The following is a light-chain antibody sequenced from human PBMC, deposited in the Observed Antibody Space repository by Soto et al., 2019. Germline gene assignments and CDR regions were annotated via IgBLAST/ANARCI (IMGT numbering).Light chain of an antibody. CDR1: SSKIGAGYD. CDR2: GNS. J-gene: IGLJ3*02. CDR3: QSYDSSLSGWV. V-gene: IGLV1-40*01. Sequence: QLVLTQPPSVSGAPGQRVTISCTGSSSKIGAGYDVHWYQQLPGTAPKLLIYGNSNRPSGVPDRFSGSKTGTSASLAITGLQAEDEADYYCQSYDSSLSGWVFGGWTKRTVL.